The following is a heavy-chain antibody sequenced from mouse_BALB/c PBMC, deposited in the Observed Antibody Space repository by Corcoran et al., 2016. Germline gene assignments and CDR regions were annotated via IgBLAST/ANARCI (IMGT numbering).Heavy chain of an antibody. V-gene: IGHV8-12*01. CDR3: ARRKDYDGFAY. J-gene: IGHJ3*01. CDR1: GFSLSTSGMG. CDR2: IYWDDDK. D-gene: IGHD2-4*01. Sequence: QVTLKESGPGILQPSQTLSLTCSFSGFSLSTSGMGVSWIRQPSGKGLEWLAHIYWDDDKRYNPSLKSRLTISKDTSRNQVFLKITSVDTADTATYYCARRKDYDGFAYWGQGTLVTVSA.